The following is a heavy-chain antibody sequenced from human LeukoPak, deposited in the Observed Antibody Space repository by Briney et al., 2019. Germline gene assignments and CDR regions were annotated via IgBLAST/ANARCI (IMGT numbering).Heavy chain of an antibody. CDR3: ARAGKRDIVVVPAAHDY. D-gene: IGHD2-2*01. V-gene: IGHV3-49*04. CDR1: GFTFGDYA. J-gene: IGHJ4*02. CDR2: IRSKGYGGTP. Sequence: GGSLRLSCTASGFTFGDYAMSWVRQAPGKGLEWVGFIRSKGYGGTPGYAASVRGRFTVSRDDSKGIAYLQMSSLKTKDTAVYYCARAGKRDIVVVPAAHDYWGQGTLVTVSS.